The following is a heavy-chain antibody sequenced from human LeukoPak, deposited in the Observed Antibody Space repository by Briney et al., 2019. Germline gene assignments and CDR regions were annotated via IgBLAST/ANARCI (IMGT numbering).Heavy chain of an antibody. D-gene: IGHD3-10*01. J-gene: IGHJ4*02. CDR2: ISAYNGNT. Sequence: GASVKVSCKASGYTFTSYGISWVRQAPGQGLEWMGWISAYNGNTNYAQKLQGRVTMTTDTSTSTAYMELRSLRSDDTAVYYCARAKAQYYYGSGSLGGWGQGTLVTVSS. V-gene: IGHV1-18*01. CDR1: GYTFTSYG. CDR3: ARAKAQYYYGSGSLGG.